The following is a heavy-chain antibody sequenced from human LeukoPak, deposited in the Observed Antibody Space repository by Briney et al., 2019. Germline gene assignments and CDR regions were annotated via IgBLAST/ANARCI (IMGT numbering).Heavy chain of an antibody. J-gene: IGHJ4*02. CDR3: ARSPPIRYNWNLGPHYFDY. CDR1: GGSISSSNW. Sequence: SGTLSLTCAVSGGSISSSNWWSWVRQPPGKGLEWIGEIYHSGSTNYNPSLKSRVTISVDTSKNQFSLKLSSVTAADTAVYYCARSPPIRYNWNLGPHYFDYWGQGTLVTVSS. CDR2: IYHSGST. D-gene: IGHD1-20*01. V-gene: IGHV4-4*02.